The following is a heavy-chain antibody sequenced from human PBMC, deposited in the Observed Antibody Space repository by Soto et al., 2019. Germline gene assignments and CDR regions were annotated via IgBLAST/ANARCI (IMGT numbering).Heavy chain of an antibody. J-gene: IGHJ4*02. D-gene: IGHD6-13*01. CDR1: GYTFTSYA. V-gene: IGHV1-3*01. CDR2: INAGNGNT. Sequence: GASVKVSCKASGYTFTSYAMHWVRQAPGQRLEWMGWINAGNGNTKYSQKFQGRVTITRDTSASTAYMELSSLRSEDTAVYYCARDIPFIAAAGTPFDYRGQGTLVTVSS. CDR3: ARDIPFIAAAGTPFDY.